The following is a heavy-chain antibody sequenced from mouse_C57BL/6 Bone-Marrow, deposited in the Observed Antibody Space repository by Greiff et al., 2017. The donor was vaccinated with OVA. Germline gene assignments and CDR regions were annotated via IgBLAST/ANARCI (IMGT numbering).Heavy chain of an antibody. J-gene: IGHJ3*01. D-gene: IGHD1-1*01. CDR2: INPGSGGT. CDR1: GYAFTNYL. CDR3: ASLYYGSPY. Sequence: VQLQESGAELVRPGTSVKVSCKASGYAFTNYLIEWVKQRPGQGLEWIGVINPGSGGTNYNEKFKGKATLTADKSSSTAYMQLSSLTSEDSAVYFCASLYYGSPYWGQGTLVTVSA. V-gene: IGHV1-54*01.